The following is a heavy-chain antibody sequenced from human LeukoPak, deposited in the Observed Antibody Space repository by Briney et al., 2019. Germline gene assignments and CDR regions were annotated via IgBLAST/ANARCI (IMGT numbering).Heavy chain of an antibody. V-gene: IGHV3-23*01. Sequence: PGGSLRLSCAASGFTFSKYALVWVRQAPGKGLEWVSASWSGGAHELYADAVKGRFTIFRDNSKTTPYLQMNSLRAEDTAVYYCGRDPNGDYVGAFEFWGHGTTVIVSS. CDR3: GRDPNGDYVGAFEF. J-gene: IGHJ3*01. D-gene: IGHD4-17*01. CDR1: GFTFSKYA. CDR2: SWSGGAHE.